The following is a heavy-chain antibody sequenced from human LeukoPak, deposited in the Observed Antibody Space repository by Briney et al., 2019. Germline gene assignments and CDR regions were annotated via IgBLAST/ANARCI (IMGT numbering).Heavy chain of an antibody. CDR3: ARDQGSGWYNPDY. D-gene: IGHD6-19*01. Sequence: GGSLRLSCAASGFTFSDHYMDWVRQAPGKGLEWVGRIKNKANSYTTEYAASVKGRFTVSREDSKNELYLQMNSLKTEDTAVYYCARDQGSGWYNPDYWGQGTLVTVSS. CDR1: GFTFSDHY. V-gene: IGHV3-72*01. CDR2: IKNKANSYTT. J-gene: IGHJ4*02.